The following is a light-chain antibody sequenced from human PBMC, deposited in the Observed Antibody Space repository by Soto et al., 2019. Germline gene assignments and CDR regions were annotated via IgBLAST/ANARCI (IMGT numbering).Light chain of an antibody. CDR2: TND. CDR3: ATWDDNLNGPG. CDR1: GSNIGSNT. J-gene: IGLJ2*01. V-gene: IGLV1-44*01. Sequence: QSVLTQPHSASGTPGQRVTISCSGSGSNIGSNTVNWYQHLPGTAPKALINTNDQRPSGVPDRFSGSKSGTSASLASSGLQSDDEADYYCATWDDNLNGPGFGGGTKLTVL.